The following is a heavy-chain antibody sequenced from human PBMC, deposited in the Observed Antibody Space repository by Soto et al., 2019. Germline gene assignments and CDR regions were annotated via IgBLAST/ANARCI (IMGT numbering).Heavy chain of an antibody. Sequence: QVQRVESGGGLVEPGGSLRLSCTASGFALSDNYMKWIRQAPGKGLEWVSYASSSGAYINYADSVKGRFTISRDNAYNPLYLQMDSLRAEDTAVYFWARSSGRRQVGRYDFGRDGWGQGTTVTVS. V-gene: IGHV3-11*06. CDR1: GFALSDNY. D-gene: IGHD1-26*01. CDR2: ASSSGAYI. J-gene: IGHJ6*02. CDR3: ARSSGRRQVGRYDFGRDG.